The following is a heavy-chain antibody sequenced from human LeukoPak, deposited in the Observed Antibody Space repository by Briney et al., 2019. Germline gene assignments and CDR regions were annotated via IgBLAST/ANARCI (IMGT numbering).Heavy chain of an antibody. CDR2: TYYRSKWYN. CDR1: GDSVSINSAA. CDR3: ARDLAAPVDAFDI. V-gene: IGHV6-1*01. Sequence: SPTLSLTFAISGDSVSINSAAWNWIRQSPTRGIEWLGRTYYRSKWYNDYAVSVKSQIAINPDTSKNQFSLQLNSVTPEDTAVYYCARDLAAPVDAFDIWGQGTMATVSS. J-gene: IGHJ3*02. D-gene: IGHD6-6*01.